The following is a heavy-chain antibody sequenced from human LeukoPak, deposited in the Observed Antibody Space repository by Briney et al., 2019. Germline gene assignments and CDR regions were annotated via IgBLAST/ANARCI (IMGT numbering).Heavy chain of an antibody. V-gene: IGHV4-39*01. Sequence: PSETLSLTCTVSGGSISRSSYYWGWIRQPPGKGLEWIGSMYYSGSTYYNPSLKSRVTISVDTSKNQFSLKLSSVTAADTAVYYCARHWDSSGWNFDYWGQGTLVTVSS. CDR1: GGSISRSSYY. D-gene: IGHD6-19*01. CDR2: MYYSGST. J-gene: IGHJ4*02. CDR3: ARHWDSSGWNFDY.